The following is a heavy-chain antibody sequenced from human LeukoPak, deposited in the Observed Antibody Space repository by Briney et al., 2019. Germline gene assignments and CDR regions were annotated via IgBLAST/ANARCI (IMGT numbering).Heavy chain of an antibody. CDR2: IYYSGST. Sequence: PSETLSLTCTVSGGSISSYYWGWIRQPPGKGLEWIGSIYYSGSTYYNPSLKSRVTISVDTSKNQFSLKLSSVTAADTAVYYCARQEWLAYRFDYWGQGTLVTVSS. CDR3: ARQEWLAYRFDY. J-gene: IGHJ4*02. V-gene: IGHV4-39*01. D-gene: IGHD6-19*01. CDR1: GGSISSYY.